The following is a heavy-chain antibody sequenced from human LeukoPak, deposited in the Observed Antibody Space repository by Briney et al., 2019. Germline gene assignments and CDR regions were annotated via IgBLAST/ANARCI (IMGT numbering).Heavy chain of an antibody. V-gene: IGHV3-49*04. CDR2: IRSKAYGGTT. J-gene: IGHJ4*02. CDR3: TRAEGYCSSTSCYLFSYYFDY. D-gene: IGHD2-2*01. Sequence: GGSLRLSCTASGFTFGDYAMSWVRQAPGKGLEWVGFIRSKAYGGTTEYAASVKGRFTISRDDSKSIAYLQMNSLKTEDTAVNYCTRAEGYCSSTSCYLFSYYFDYWGQGTLVTVSS. CDR1: GFTFGDYA.